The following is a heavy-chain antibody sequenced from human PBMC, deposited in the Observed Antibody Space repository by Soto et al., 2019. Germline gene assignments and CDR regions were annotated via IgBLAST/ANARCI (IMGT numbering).Heavy chain of an antibody. CDR2: ISAYNGNT. V-gene: IGHV1-18*01. D-gene: IGHD3-9*01. CDR1: GYTFTSYG. CDR3: ARERNPLRYFDWSPRNKRPFDY. J-gene: IGHJ4*02. Sequence: ASVKVSCKASGYTFTSYGISWVRQAPGQGLEWMGWISAYNGNTNYAQKLQGRVTMTTDTSTSTAYMELRSLRSDDTAVYYCARERNPLRYFDWSPRNKRPFDYCGQGTLVTVSS.